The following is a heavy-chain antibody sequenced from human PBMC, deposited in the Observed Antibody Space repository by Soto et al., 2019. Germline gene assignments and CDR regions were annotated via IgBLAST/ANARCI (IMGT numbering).Heavy chain of an antibody. D-gene: IGHD6-19*01. CDR1: VFTFSNYW. CDR3: ARDHINGWKFDY. V-gene: IGHV3-7*01. J-gene: IGHJ4*02. CDR2: IKQDGSQN. Sequence: PWWSLRLSCSASVFTFSNYWMSWVRQAPGKGLEWVANIKQDGSQNYYVDSVKGRFTTSRDNTKNSFYLQMNSLRAEDTAVYYCARDHINGWKFDYWGRGTLVTVSS.